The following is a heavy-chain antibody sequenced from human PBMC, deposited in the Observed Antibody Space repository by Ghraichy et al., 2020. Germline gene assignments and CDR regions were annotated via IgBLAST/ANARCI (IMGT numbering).Heavy chain of an antibody. V-gene: IGHV6-1*01. J-gene: IGHJ6*03. CDR1: GDSVSSNSAA. D-gene: IGHD5-18*01. Sequence: SQTLSLTCAISGDSVSSNSAAWNWIRQSPSRGLEWLGRTYYRSKWYNDYAVSVKSRITINPDTSKNQFSLQLNSVTPEDTAVYYCARDQVQLWYYYYYYYMDVWGKGTTVTVSS. CDR3: ARDQVQLWYYYYYYYMDV. CDR2: TYYRSKWYN.